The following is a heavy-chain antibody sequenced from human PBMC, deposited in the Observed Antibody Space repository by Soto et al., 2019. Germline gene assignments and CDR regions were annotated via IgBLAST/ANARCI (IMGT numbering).Heavy chain of an antibody. Sequence: GGSLRLSCAASGFTFDDYAMHWVRQAPGKGLEWVSGISWNSGSIGYADSVKGRFTISRNNAKNSLYLQMNSLRAEDTALYYCAKSEGIVVANSWYYYGMDVWGQGTTVTVSS. CDR1: GFTFDDYA. D-gene: IGHD3-22*01. J-gene: IGHJ6*02. CDR3: AKSEGIVVANSWYYYGMDV. CDR2: ISWNSGSI. V-gene: IGHV3-9*01.